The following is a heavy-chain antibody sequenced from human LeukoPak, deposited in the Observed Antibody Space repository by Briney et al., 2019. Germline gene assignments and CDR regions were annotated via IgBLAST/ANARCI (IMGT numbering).Heavy chain of an antibody. CDR3: ASHSSGWYSAAFDI. CDR1: GGSISSGGYS. V-gene: IGHV4-30-4*07. Sequence: SETLSLTCAVSGGSISSGGYSWSWIRQPPGKGLEWIGYIYYSGSTYYNPSLKSRVTISVDKSKNQFSLKLSSVTAADTAVYYCASHSSGWYSAAFDIWGQGTMVTVSS. J-gene: IGHJ3*02. D-gene: IGHD6-19*01. CDR2: IYYSGST.